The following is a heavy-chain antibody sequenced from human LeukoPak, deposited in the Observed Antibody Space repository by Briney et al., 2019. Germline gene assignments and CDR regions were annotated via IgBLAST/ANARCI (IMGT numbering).Heavy chain of an antibody. CDR1: GGSLSSYH. D-gene: IGHD6-13*01. V-gene: IGHV4-59*08. J-gene: IGHJ4*02. Sequence: SETLSLTCTLSGGSLSSYHWSWFRQPPGKGLEWMGHVFYTGKAAYNPSLTGRVTISVDTSKNQFSLRLASVTAADTAVYYCARLSRGAGAAKTFDYWGQGILVTVSS. CDR2: VFYTGKA. CDR3: ARLSRGAGAAKTFDY.